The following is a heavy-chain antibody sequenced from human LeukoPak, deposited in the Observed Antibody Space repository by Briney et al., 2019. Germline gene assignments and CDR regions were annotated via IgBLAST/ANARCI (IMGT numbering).Heavy chain of an antibody. Sequence: GGSLRLSCAASGFTFSDYYMSWIRQAPGKGLEWVSYISSSGSTIYYADSVKGRFTISRDNAKNSLSLQMNSLRAEDTAVYYCAKEGSSGYYYFDYWGQGTLVTVSS. CDR2: ISSSGSTI. J-gene: IGHJ4*02. CDR1: GFTFSDYY. D-gene: IGHD3-22*01. CDR3: AKEGSSGYYYFDY. V-gene: IGHV3-11*01.